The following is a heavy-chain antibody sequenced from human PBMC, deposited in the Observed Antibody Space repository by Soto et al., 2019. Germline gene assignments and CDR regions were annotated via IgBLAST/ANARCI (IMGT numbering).Heavy chain of an antibody. CDR3: AIGYGDYSDY. D-gene: IGHD4-17*01. J-gene: IGHJ4*02. V-gene: IGHV4-59*06. Sequence: SETLALTCTFSGGSISSYDVGWIRQPPGKGLEWIGYIYYSGSTYYNPSLKSRVTISVDTSKNQFSLKLSSVTAADTAVYYCAIGYGDYSDYWGQGTLVTVSS. CDR2: IYYSGST. CDR1: GGSISSYD.